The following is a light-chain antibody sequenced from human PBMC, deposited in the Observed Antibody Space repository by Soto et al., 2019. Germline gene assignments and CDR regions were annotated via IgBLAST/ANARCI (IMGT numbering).Light chain of an antibody. CDR2: AAS. CDR1: QTIIRY. V-gene: IGKV1-39*01. J-gene: IGKJ3*01. Sequence: DIQMTQSPSSLSASVGDRVTITCRASQTIIRYLNWYQQKPGRAPNLLIYAASSLQSGVPSRFSGSGYGTEFTLTISSLQPEDFATYYCQQSYRTLFTFGPGTKVEIK. CDR3: QQSYRTLFT.